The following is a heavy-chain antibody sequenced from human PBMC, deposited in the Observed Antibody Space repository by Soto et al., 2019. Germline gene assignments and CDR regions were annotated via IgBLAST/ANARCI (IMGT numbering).Heavy chain of an antibody. CDR1: GYTFTGYY. CDR3: ARPNYYDSRSVDY. V-gene: IGHV1-2*04. J-gene: IGHJ4*02. CDR2: INPNSGGT. D-gene: IGHD3-22*01. Sequence: ASVKVSCKASGYTFTGYYMHWVRLAPGQGLEWMGWINPNSGGTNYAQKFQGWVTMTRDTSISTAYMELSRLRSDDTAVYYCARPNYYDSRSVDYWGQGTLVTV.